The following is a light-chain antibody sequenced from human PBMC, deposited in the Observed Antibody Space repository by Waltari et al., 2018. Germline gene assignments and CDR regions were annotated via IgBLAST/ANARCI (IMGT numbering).Light chain of an antibody. J-gene: IGKJ1*01. CDR1: QSVSQY. Sequence: CRASQSVSQYLAWYQQRPGQAPGLLSYYASNSATGISVRFSGSEWGTDFSLTSSSLAREDFAVYYCQKYGTLPGTFEQGSKVK. CDR2: YAS. CDR3: QKYGTLPGT. V-gene: IGKV3-20*01.